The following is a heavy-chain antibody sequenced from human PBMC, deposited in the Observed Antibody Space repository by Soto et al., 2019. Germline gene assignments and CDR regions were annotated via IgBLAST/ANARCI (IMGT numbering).Heavy chain of an antibody. J-gene: IGHJ6*02. CDR2: IYYSGST. CDR1: VGTISIGDVY. Sequence: PSGTLSLTCAVSVGTISIGDVYWRWIRQPPGKGLEWIGYIYYSGSTYYNPSLKSRVTISVDTSKNQFSLKLSSVTAADTAVYYCARVVNIVVVPAASGSMDVWGQGTTVTVSS. V-gene: IGHV4-30-4*01. D-gene: IGHD2-2*01. CDR3: ARVVNIVVVPAASGSMDV.